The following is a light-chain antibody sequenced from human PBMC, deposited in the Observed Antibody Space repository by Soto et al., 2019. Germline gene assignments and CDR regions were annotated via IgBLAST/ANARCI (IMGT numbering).Light chain of an antibody. CDR1: QNIHTW. V-gene: IGKV1-5*03. Sequence: DIQMTQSPSTLSESVDDRVTITCRASQNIHTWLAWYQDKPGKAPRLLIYAASSLESGVPSRFSGRGSGTELSLNISSLQPDDFATYYCQQHESYPRTFGQGTKVEMK. CDR2: AAS. CDR3: QQHESYPRT. J-gene: IGKJ1*01.